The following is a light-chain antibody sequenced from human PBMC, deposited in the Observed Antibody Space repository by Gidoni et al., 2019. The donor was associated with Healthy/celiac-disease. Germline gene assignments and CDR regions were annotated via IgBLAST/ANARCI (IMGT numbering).Light chain of an antibody. J-gene: IGKJ5*01. CDR2: CAS. CDR3: QQYDSTPIT. V-gene: IGKV4-1*01. Sequence: DIVMTQSPDSLAPSLGESATINCKSIQSVFYSSNNKNYLAWYQQKPGQPPKLLIYCASNRESGVPDRFSGSGSGTDFTLTISSLQAEDVAIYYCQQYDSTPITFGQGTRLEIK. CDR1: QSVFYSSNNKNY.